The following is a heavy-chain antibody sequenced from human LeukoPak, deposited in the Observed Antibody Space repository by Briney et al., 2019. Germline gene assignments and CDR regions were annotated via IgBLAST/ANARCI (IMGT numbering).Heavy chain of an antibody. CDR2: IYYSGST. CDR1: GGSISSYY. J-gene: IGHJ4*02. D-gene: IGHD4-17*01. V-gene: IGHV4-59*01. CDR3: ARDSPYGDYPFDY. Sequence: YPSETRSLTRTVSGGSISSYYWSWIRQPPGKGLEWIGYIYYSGSTNYNPSLKSRVTISVDTSKNQFSLKLSSVTAADTAVYYCARDSPYGDYPFDYWGQGTLVTVSS.